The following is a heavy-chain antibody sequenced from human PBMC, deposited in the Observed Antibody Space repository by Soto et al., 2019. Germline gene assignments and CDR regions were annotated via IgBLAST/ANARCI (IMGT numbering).Heavy chain of an antibody. J-gene: IGHJ5*02. CDR3: ARDRLFLGLAAGGTYNWFDP. V-gene: IGHV1-2*02. D-gene: IGHD6-13*01. Sequence: ASVKVSCKTSGYTFTDYYTHWVRQAPGQGLEWMGWINPNSGGTNYAQKFQGRVTMTGDTSISTAYMELTRLRSDDTAVYYCARDRLFLGLAAGGTYNWFDPWGQGTLVTVSS. CDR1: GYTFTDYY. CDR2: INPNSGGT.